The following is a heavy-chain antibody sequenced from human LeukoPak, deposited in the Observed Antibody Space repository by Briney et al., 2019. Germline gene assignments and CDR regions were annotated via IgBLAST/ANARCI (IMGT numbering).Heavy chain of an antibody. CDR2: TYSDLST. CDR1: GFSVSEKY. Sequence: GGSLRLSCAASGFSVSEKYMSWVRQAPGKGLEWVSITYSDLSTFYADSVKGRFTIPRVNSKNTLYLQMNSLRVEDTAFYYCARDDKGSREALDLWGRGTLVTVSS. CDR3: ARDDKGSREALDL. J-gene: IGHJ2*01. V-gene: IGHV3-66*02. D-gene: IGHD3-9*01.